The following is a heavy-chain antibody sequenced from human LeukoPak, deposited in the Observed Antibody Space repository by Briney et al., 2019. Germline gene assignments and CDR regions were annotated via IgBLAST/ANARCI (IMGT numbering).Heavy chain of an antibody. J-gene: IGHJ4*02. CDR2: IYSGGST. CDR1: GFTVSSNY. D-gene: IGHD6-13*01. Sequence: PGGSLRLSCAASGFTVSSNYMSWVRQAPGKGLEWFSVIYSGGSTYYADSVKGRFTISRDNSKNTLYLQMNSLRAEDTAVYYCAKVSSSWYPVFDYWGQGTLVTVSS. CDR3: AKVSSSWYPVFDY. V-gene: IGHV3-53*01.